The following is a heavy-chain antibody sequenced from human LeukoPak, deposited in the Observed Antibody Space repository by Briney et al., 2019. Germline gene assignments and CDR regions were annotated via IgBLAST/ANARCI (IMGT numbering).Heavy chain of an antibody. CDR2: ISWNSGSI. J-gene: IGHJ5*02. D-gene: IGHD6-13*01. V-gene: IGHV3-9*01. CDR1: GVTFDDYA. CDR3: AKDGAAAGDNNWFDP. Sequence: GGSLRLSCAASGVTFDDYAMHWVRQAPGKGLEWVSGISWNSGSIGYADSVKGRFTISRDNANNSLYLQMNSLRAEDTALYYCAKDGAAAGDNNWFDPWGQGTLVTVSS.